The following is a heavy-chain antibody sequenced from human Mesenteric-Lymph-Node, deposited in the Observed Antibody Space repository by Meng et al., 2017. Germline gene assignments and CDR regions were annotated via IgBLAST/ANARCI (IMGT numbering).Heavy chain of an antibody. J-gene: IGHJ6*02. CDR1: GFIFSSYS. CDR2: TSYDGSDK. CDR3: ARDKALWFGELSRFYYYDGLDV. D-gene: IGHD3-10*01. Sequence: GGSLRLSCAASGFIFSSYSLHWVRQAPGKGLEWVAVTSYDGSDKYNADSVKGRFTISRDNSKNTLYLQMNSLRAEDTAVYYCARDKALWFGELSRFYYYDGLDVWGQGTTVTVSS. V-gene: IGHV3-30*04.